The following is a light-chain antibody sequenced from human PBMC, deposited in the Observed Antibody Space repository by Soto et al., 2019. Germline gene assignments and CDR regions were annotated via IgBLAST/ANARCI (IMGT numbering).Light chain of an antibody. CDR3: CSYAGSYSWV. CDR2: DVS. J-gene: IGLJ7*01. V-gene: IGLV2-11*01. CDR1: SSDVGGYDY. Sequence: QPVLTQPRSVSGSPGQSVTISCTGTSSDVGGYDYVSWYQQHPGKAPKFMIYDVSKRPSGVPDRFSGSKSGNTASLTISGLQAEDEADYHCCSYAGSYSWVFGGGTQLTVL.